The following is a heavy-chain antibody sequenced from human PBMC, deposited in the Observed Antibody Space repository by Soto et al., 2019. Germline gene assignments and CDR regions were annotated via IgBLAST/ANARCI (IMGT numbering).Heavy chain of an antibody. V-gene: IGHV4-59*11. CDR3: ARAGTNMVQFDY. CDR1: SGSINGHF. J-gene: IGHJ4*02. D-gene: IGHD3-10*01. Sequence: SETLSLTCAVSSGSINGHFWSWIRQSPGKGLEWIGHIYYSGSTSYSPSLESRVSISVDTSKNQFSLEVHSLTAADTAVYYCARAGTNMVQFDYWGQGTLVTVSS. CDR2: IYYSGST.